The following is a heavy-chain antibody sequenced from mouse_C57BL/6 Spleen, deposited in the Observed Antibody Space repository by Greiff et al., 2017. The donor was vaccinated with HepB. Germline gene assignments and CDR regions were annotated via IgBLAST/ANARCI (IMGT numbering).Heavy chain of an antibody. D-gene: IGHD2-4*01. CDR2: IWRGGST. CDR3: AKNNGIYDYDGAWFAY. CDR1: GFSLTSYG. J-gene: IGHJ3*01. Sequence: QVQLQQSGPGLVQPSQSLSITCTVSGFSLTSYGVHWVRQSPGKGLEWLGVIWRGGSTDYNAAFMSRLSITKDNSKSQVFFKMNSLQADDTAIYYCAKNNGIYDYDGAWFAYWGQGTLVTVSA. V-gene: IGHV2-5*01.